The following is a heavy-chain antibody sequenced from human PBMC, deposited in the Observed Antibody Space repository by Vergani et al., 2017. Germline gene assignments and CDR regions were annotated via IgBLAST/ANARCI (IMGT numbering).Heavy chain of an antibody. J-gene: IGHJ3*02. CDR1: GMSISNNNSY. V-gene: IGHV4-39*01. CDR2: IYDSRNN. D-gene: IGHD6-6*01. Sequence: QLQLQESGPRLVKPSENLSLTCSLFGMSISNNNSYWGWIRQPPGKGPEWIGSIYDSRNNNYSPSLKSRVSISVDTSKKQFSLNLTSVPAADTAVYYCARHLRQLARNDVFDIWGHGTLVTVSS. CDR3: ARHLRQLARNDVFDI.